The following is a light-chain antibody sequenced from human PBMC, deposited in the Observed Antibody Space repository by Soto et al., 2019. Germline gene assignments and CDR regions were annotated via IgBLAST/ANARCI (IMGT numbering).Light chain of an antibody. CDR1: QGISTL. V-gene: IGKV1-13*02. J-gene: IGKJ5*01. Sequence: AIQLTQSPSSLSASVGYRFTITCRASQGISTLLAWYQQKPGKAPKVLIYESSLLQGGVPSRFSGSGSGTDFTLTISSLQPEDFATYYCQHFKSFPITFGQGTRLEIK. CDR3: QHFKSFPIT. CDR2: ESS.